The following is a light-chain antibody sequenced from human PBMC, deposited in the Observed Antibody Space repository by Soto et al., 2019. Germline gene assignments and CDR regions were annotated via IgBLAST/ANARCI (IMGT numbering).Light chain of an antibody. CDR1: QSVRRN. CDR3: QQYDVWPPLN. V-gene: IGKV3-15*01. Sequence: EIVMTQSPVTLSVSPGEGATLSCRASQSVRRNLAWYQQRPGQAPRLLIYGASTRATGIPARFSGSGSGTEFTLTISSLQSEDSAVYYCQQYDVWPPLNFGGGTNVEIK. J-gene: IGKJ4*01. CDR2: GAS.